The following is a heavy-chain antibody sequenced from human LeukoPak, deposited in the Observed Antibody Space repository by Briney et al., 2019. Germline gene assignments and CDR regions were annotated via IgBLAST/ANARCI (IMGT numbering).Heavy chain of an antibody. CDR3: AREPDGVTGFDY. CDR2: ISSSSSYI. Sequence: GGSLRLSCAASGFTFSSYSMNWVRQAPGKGLEWVSSISSSSSYIYYADSVKGRFTISRDNAKNSLYLQMNSLRAEDTAVYYCAREPDGVTGFDYWGQGTLVTVSS. J-gene: IGHJ4*02. V-gene: IGHV3-21*04. CDR1: GFTFSSYS. D-gene: IGHD7-27*01.